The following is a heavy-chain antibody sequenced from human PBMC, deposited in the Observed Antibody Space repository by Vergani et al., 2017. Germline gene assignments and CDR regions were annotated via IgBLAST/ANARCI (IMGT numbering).Heavy chain of an antibody. Sequence: EVQLVQSGAEVKKPGESLKISCQISGYSFTNYWIVWLRQMPGKGLEWMGIIHPADSDTRYSPSFQGQVSISVDKSISTAYLQRSSLRASDSAMYYCARLYGRDSSGSKYFDYWGQGTLVTVSS. CDR1: GYSFTNYW. J-gene: IGHJ4*02. V-gene: IGHV5-51*01. CDR3: ARLYGRDSSGSKYFDY. CDR2: IHPADSDT. D-gene: IGHD3-22*01.